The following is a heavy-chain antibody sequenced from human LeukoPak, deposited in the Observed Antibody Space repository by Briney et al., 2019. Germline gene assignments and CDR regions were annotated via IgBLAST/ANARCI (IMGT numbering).Heavy chain of an antibody. CDR2: INPSGGST. CDR1: GYSFTSYD. V-gene: IGHV1-46*03. CDR3: ARSRQWLVRYYFDY. Sequence: ASVKVSCKASGYSFTSYDINWVRQATGQGLEWMGIINPSGGSTSYAQKFQGRVTMTRDTSTSTVYMELSSLRSEDTAVYYCARSRQWLVRYYFDYWGQGTLVTVSS. J-gene: IGHJ4*02. D-gene: IGHD6-19*01.